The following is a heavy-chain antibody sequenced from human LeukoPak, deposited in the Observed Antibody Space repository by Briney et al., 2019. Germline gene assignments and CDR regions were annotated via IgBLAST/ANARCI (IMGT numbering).Heavy chain of an antibody. Sequence: SVTLSLTCTVSGGSISSSSYYWGWIRQPPGKGLEWIGSIYYSGSTYYNPSLKSRVTISVDTSKNQFSLKLSSVTAADTAVYYCARLYGDYVANDCWGQGTLVTVSS. CDR3: ARLYGDYVANDC. J-gene: IGHJ4*02. CDR1: GGSISSSSYY. V-gene: IGHV4-39*01. D-gene: IGHD4-17*01. CDR2: IYYSGST.